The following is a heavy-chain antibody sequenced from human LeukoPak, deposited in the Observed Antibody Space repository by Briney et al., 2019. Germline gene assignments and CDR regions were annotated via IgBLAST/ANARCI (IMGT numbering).Heavy chain of an antibody. CDR1: GFTFSSYS. D-gene: IGHD6-13*01. CDR3: AGYSSSWYVVDYYYGMDV. J-gene: IGHJ6*02. V-gene: IGHV3-21*01. CDR2: ISGSSSYK. Sequence: GGSLRLSCAASGFTFSSYSMNWVRQAPGKGLEWVSYISGSSSYKYYADSVKGRFTISRDNGKNSLYLQMNSLRAEDTAVYYCAGYSSSWYVVDYYYGMDVWGQGTTVTVS.